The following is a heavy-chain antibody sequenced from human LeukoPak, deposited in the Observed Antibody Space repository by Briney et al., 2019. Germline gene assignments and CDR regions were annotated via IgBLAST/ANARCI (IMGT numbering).Heavy chain of an antibody. D-gene: IGHD3-10*01. CDR3: AREVYYGSGSYRWFDP. CDR1: GGSISSYY. CDR2: IYYSGST. V-gene: IGHV4-59*01. J-gene: IGHJ5*02. Sequence: PSETLSLTCTVSGGSISSYYWSWIRQPPGKGLEWIGYIYYSGSTNYNPSLKSRVTISVDTSKNQFSLKLGSVTAADTAVYYCAREVYYGSGSYRWFDPWGQGTLVTVSS.